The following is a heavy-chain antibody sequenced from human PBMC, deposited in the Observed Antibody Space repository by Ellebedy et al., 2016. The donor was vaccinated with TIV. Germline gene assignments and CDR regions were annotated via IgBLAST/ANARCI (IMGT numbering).Heavy chain of an antibody. D-gene: IGHD3-22*01. Sequence: ASVKVSXXASGYTFTNYHISWVRQAPGQGLEWVGLISPYSGNTNYAQNLQGRVTMTTDTSTITAYMELKSLRFDDTAVYYCARGGPYYDSGGYIYYFDYWGQGSLVTVSS. V-gene: IGHV1-18*01. J-gene: IGHJ4*02. CDR1: GYTFTNYH. CDR3: ARGGPYYDSGGYIYYFDY. CDR2: ISPYSGNT.